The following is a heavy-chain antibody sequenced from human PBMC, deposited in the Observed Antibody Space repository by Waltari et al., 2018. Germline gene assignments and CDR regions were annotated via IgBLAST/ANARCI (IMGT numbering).Heavy chain of an antibody. CDR3: ANSKYSSGWGAFDI. CDR2: IYYSGST. CDR1: GGSISRSRSS. V-gene: IGHV4-39*07. D-gene: IGHD6-19*01. J-gene: IGHJ3*02. Sequence: QLQLQESGPGLVKPSETLSPTCTVPGGSISRSRSSWGRSRQPPGKGLEWIGSIYYSGSTYYNPSLKSRVTISVDTSKNQFSLKLSSVTAADTAVYYCANSKYSSGWGAFDIWGQGTMVTVSS.